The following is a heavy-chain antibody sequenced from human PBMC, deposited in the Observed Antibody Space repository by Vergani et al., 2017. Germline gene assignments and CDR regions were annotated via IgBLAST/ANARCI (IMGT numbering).Heavy chain of an antibody. CDR3: ARGDYGILTGYRY. CDR2: INPSGGHT. V-gene: IGHV1-46*03. D-gene: IGHD3-9*01. J-gene: IGHJ4*02. Sequence: QVQVVQSGAEVKKSGASVNASCKTSGSSFSNYYMHWVRQDPGQGLEWTGIINPSGGHTNYAQKFQGRVTMARDTSTSTVYMELSSLRSYKTAIYYCARGDYGILTGYRYWGQGTLVTVSA. CDR1: GSSFSNYY.